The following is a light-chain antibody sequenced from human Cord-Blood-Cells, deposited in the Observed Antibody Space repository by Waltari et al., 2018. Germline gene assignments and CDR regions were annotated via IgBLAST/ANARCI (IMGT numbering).Light chain of an antibody. Sequence: QSALTQPASVSGSPGQSITISCTGTSSDVGGYNYVSWYQQHPGKAPKLMIYDVRKRRAGSANRLAGHKCGHAVSLTIPGLQRGDEGNYYCSSYTRSSTLVFGGGTMLTVL. V-gene: IGLV2-14*01. CDR2: DVR. CDR1: SSDVGGYNY. CDR3: SSYTRSSTLV. J-gene: IGLJ3*02.